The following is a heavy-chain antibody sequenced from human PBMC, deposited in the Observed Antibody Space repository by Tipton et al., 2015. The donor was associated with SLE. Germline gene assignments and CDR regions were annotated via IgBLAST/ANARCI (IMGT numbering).Heavy chain of an antibody. D-gene: IGHD3-10*01. V-gene: IGHV4-34*01. CDR3: ARPGEYYYGSGSYYFDY. Sequence: TLSLTCAVYGGSLSGYYWTWIRQPPGKGLEWIGEINHSGSTNYNPSLKSRVTISVDTSKNQFSLKLSSVTAADTAVYYCARPGEYYYGSGSYYFDYWGQGTLVTVSS. CDR1: GGSLSGYY. CDR2: INHSGST. J-gene: IGHJ4*02.